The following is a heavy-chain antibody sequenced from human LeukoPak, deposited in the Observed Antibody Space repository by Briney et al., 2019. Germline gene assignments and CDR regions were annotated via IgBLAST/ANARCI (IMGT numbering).Heavy chain of an antibody. J-gene: IGHJ4*02. D-gene: IGHD4-11*01. CDR3: TTSDINYRPFDN. V-gene: IGHV3-7*01. Sequence: GGSLRLSCAASGFTFSNSWMTWVRQAPGRGLEWVANIKPEGSEKYYVDSVKGRFTISRDNARNSLFLQMNSLRVEDTAVYYCTTSDINYRPFDNWGQGTLVTVSS. CDR1: GFTFSNSW. CDR2: IKPEGSEK.